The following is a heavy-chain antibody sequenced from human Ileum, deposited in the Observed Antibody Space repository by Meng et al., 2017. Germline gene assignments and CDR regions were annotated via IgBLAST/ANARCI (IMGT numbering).Heavy chain of an antibody. V-gene: IGHV4-4*02. J-gene: IGHJ4*02. CDR3: AKNGAYCLES. D-gene: IGHD2-21*01. CDR2: FHPGSGA. CDR1: GGSISSGTW. Sequence: VRWQGAGPGLVSPSGTWSLTCAVSGGSISSGTWWSGVRQPPGKGLQWIGEFHPGSGATYNPSLKARVTISVDTSMQQFSLQLTSVTAADTAVYYCAKNGAYCLESWGQGTLVTVSS.